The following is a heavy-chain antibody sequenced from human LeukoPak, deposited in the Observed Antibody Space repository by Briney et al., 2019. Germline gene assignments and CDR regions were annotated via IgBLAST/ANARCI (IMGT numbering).Heavy chain of an antibody. D-gene: IGHD3-10*01. CDR1: GFTFSSYW. J-gene: IGHJ4*02. CDR2: IKQDGSEK. CDR3: ARVTMVRGVLYYFDY. V-gene: IGHV3-7*04. Sequence: PGGSLRLSCAASGFTFSSYWMSWVRQAPGKGLEWVANIKQDGSEKYYVDSVKGRFTISRDNAKNSLYLQMNSLRAEDTAVYYCARVTMVRGVLYYFDYWGQGTLVTVSS.